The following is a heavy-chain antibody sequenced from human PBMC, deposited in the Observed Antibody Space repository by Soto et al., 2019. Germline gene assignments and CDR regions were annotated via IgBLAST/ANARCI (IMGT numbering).Heavy chain of an antibody. D-gene: IGHD6-13*01. Sequence: QVQLVESGGGVVQPGRSLRLSCAASGFTFSSYAMHWVRQAPGKGLEWVAVISYDGSNKYYADSVKGRFTISIDNSKNTLYLQMNSLRAEDTAVYYCASLPGSSSWYEGGFDPWGQGTLVTVSS. V-gene: IGHV3-30-3*01. J-gene: IGHJ5*02. CDR2: ISYDGSNK. CDR1: GFTFSSYA. CDR3: ASLPGSSSWYEGGFDP.